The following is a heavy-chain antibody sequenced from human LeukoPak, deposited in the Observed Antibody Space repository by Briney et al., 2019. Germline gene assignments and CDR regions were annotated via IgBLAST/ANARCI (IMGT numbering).Heavy chain of an antibody. J-gene: IGHJ4*02. CDR3: AKDFPRNRYDYDFWSGDARPPSDY. CDR1: GGTFSSYA. Sequence: ASVKVSCKASGGTFSSYAISWVRQAPGQGLEWMGRIIPILGIANYAQKFQGRVTITADKSTSTAYMELSSLRAEDTAVYYCAKDFPRNRYDYDFWSGDARPPSDYWGQGTLVTVSS. D-gene: IGHD3-3*01. CDR2: IIPILGIA. V-gene: IGHV1-69*04.